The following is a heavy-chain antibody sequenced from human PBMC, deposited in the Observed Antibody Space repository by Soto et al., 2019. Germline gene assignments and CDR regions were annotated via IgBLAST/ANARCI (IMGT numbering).Heavy chain of an antibody. CDR2: INHSGST. J-gene: IGHJ4*02. CDR3: ARGLSYDFWSGYPWFDY. Sequence: SETLSLTCAVYGGSFSGYYWSWIRQPPGKGLEWIGEINHSGSTNYNPSLKSRVTISVDTSKNQFSLKLSSVTAADTAVYYCARGLSYDFWSGYPWFDYWGQGTLVTVSS. D-gene: IGHD3-3*01. CDR1: GGSFSGYY. V-gene: IGHV4-34*01.